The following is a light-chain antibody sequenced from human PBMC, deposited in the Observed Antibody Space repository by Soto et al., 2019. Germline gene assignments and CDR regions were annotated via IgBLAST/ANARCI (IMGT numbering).Light chain of an antibody. V-gene: IGKV1-5*03. CDR2: EAS. CDR3: QQYKTYSRLT. CDR1: QSISNC. J-gene: IGKJ1*01. Sequence: DIQMTQSPSTLSASVGDRVTITCRASQSISNCLAWYQQRPGKAPKLLIYEASNLESEVPSRFSGSGSGTEFTLTISSLQPDDFATYYCQQYKTYSRLTFGQGTKVEIK.